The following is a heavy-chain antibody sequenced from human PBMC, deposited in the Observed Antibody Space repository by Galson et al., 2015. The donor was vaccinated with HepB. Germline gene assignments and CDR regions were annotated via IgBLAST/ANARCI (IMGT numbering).Heavy chain of an antibody. CDR1: GFSFTDVW. CDR2: IKGPSGAT. V-gene: IGHV3-15*01. D-gene: IGHD3-10*01. Sequence: SLRLSCAASGFSFTDVWMSWVRQVPGKGLEWVGRIKGPSGATDYGAPVKGRFIISRDESKTILYLQMNSLKTEDTAVYYCSALGSYGEFFNSWGQGTPVTVS. CDR3: SALGSYGEFFNS. J-gene: IGHJ1*01.